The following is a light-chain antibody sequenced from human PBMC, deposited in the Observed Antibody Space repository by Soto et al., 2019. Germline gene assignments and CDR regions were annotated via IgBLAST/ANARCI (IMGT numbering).Light chain of an antibody. CDR1: QSVNSW. V-gene: IGKV1-5*03. Sequence: YTLSAPSCDRSSGNHRASQSVNSWLAWYQQKPGKAPKLLINGAFNLDSGVPSRFSGSGSGTDFTLTISSLQSEDFAAYHCQQYDILPLTFGEGTKVAIK. CDR3: QQYDILPLT. J-gene: IGKJ4*02. CDR2: GAF.